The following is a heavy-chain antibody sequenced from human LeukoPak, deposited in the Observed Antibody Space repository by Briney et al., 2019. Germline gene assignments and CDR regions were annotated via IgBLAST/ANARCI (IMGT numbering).Heavy chain of an antibody. CDR3: TRPMVRGVIIPRAFDI. J-gene: IGHJ3*02. Sequence: PRGSLRLSCTASGFTFGDYAMSWFRQAPGKGLEWVGFIRSKAYGGTTEYAASVKGRFTISRDDSKSIAYLQMNSLKTEDTAVYYCTRPMVRGVIIPRAFDIWGQGTMVTVSS. CDR2: IRSKAYGGTT. D-gene: IGHD3-10*01. CDR1: GFTFGDYA. V-gene: IGHV3-49*03.